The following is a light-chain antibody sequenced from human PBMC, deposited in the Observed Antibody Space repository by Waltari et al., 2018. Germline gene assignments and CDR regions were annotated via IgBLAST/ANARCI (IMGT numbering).Light chain of an antibody. CDR3: QKYISAPFT. CDR2: ATS. CDR1: QGISDY. Sequence: DIQMTQSPSSLSASVGDRVTLTCRASQGISDYLAWYQQKPGKIPRLLIYATSTLQSGVPSRFSGGGSGTDFTLTINSLQPEDVATYYCQKYISAPFTFGPGTKVDIK. J-gene: IGKJ3*01. V-gene: IGKV1-27*01.